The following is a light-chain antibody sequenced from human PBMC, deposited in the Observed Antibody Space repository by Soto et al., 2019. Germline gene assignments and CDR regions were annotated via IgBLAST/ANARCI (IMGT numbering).Light chain of an antibody. CDR3: CSYASSSTGV. CDR1: SNDVGSYNL. Sequence: QSALTQPASVSGSPGQSITISCTGTSNDVGSYNLVSWYHQHPGKAPKLMIYEVSKRPSGVSNRFSGSKSGNTASLTISGLQAEDEADYYCCSYASSSTGVFGGGTKLTVL. CDR2: EVS. V-gene: IGLV2-23*02. J-gene: IGLJ3*02.